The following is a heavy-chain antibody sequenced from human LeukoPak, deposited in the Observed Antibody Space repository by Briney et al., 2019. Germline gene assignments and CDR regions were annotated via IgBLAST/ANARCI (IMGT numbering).Heavy chain of an antibody. D-gene: IGHD3-16*01. CDR1: GFTFSGSA. CDR2: IRSKANSYAT. J-gene: IGHJ6*02. V-gene: IGHV3-73*01. CDR3: TRHVDDYVWGRYYYGMDV. Sequence: GGSLKLSCAASGFTFSGSAMHWVRQASGKGLEWVGRIRSKANSYATAYAASVKGRFTISRDDSKNTAYLQMNSLKTEDTAVYYCTRHVDDYVWGRYYYGMDVWAQGTTVTVSS.